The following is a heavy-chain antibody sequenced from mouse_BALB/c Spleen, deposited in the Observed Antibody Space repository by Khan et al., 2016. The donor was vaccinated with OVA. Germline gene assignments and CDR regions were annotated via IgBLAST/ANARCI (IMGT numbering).Heavy chain of an antibody. Sequence: EVQLQQSGTVLARPGASVKMSCKASGYSFTSYWMHWVKQRPGQGLEWIGAIYPGNSDTSYNQKFKGKAKLTAVTSASTAYMELGSLTNEDSAVYYCTDGNYVGWFAYWGQGTLVTVSA. V-gene: IGHV1-5*01. CDR3: TDGNYVGWFAY. J-gene: IGHJ3*01. D-gene: IGHD2-1*01. CDR2: IYPGNSDT. CDR1: GYSFTSYW.